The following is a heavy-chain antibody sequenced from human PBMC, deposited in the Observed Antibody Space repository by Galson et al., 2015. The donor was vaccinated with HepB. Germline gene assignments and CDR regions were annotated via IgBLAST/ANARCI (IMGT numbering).Heavy chain of an antibody. J-gene: IGHJ4*02. Sequence: SLRLSCAASGFTFSSYGMHWVRQAPGKGLEWVAVIWYDGSNKYYADSVKGRFTISRDNSKNTLYLQMNSLRAEDTAVYYCARVFDWRLQQLPFDYWGQGTLVTVSS. CDR3: ARVFDWRLQQLPFDY. CDR1: GFTFSSYG. D-gene: IGHD6-13*01. V-gene: IGHV3-33*08. CDR2: IWYDGSNK.